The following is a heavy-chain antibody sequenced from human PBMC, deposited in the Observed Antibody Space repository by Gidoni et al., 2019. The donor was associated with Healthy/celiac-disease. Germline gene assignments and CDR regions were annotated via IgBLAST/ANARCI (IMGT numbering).Heavy chain of an antibody. CDR3: TVTYYDILTGYSPTDFDY. J-gene: IGHJ4*02. CDR1: GFTFSNAW. CDR2: IKSKTDGGTT. V-gene: IGHV3-15*01. D-gene: IGHD3-9*01. Sequence: EVQLVESGGGLVKPGGSRRLSCAASGFTFSNAWMSWVRQAPGKGLEWVGRIKSKTDGGTTDYAAPVKGRFTISRDDSKTPLYLQMNSLKTEDTAVYYCTVTYYDILTGYSPTDFDYWGQGTLVTVSS.